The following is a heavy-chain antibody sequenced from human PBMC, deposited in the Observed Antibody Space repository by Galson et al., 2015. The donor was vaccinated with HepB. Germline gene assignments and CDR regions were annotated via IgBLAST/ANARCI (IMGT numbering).Heavy chain of an antibody. D-gene: IGHD3-16*02. CDR1: GGTFSSYA. CDR2: IIPIFGTA. CDR3: ARDLAYDYVWGSYRDRFDY. J-gene: IGHJ4*02. Sequence: SVKVSCKASGGTFSSYAISWVRQAPGQGLEWMGGIIPIFGTANYAQKFQGRVTITADKSTSTAYMELSSLRSEDTAVYYCARDLAYDYVWGSYRDRFDYWGQGTLVTVSS. V-gene: IGHV1-69*06.